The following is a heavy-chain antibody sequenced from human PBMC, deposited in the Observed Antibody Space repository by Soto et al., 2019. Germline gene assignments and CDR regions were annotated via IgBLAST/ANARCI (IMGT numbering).Heavy chain of an antibody. Sequence: QVQLVQPGAEVKKPGASVKVSCKASGYTFTSYAMHWVRQAAGQRLEWMGWINAGNGNTRYSQKYAGGARTSRDTTVSTDYRQRRSLRSEDTAVYYCARARTGMVDDIFYCDYMYVWRKGSTVTLSS. CDR2: INAGNGNT. CDR3: ARARTGMVDDIFYCDYMYV. CDR1: GYTFTSYA. J-gene: IGHJ6*03. V-gene: IGHV1-3*01. D-gene: IGHD5-18*01.